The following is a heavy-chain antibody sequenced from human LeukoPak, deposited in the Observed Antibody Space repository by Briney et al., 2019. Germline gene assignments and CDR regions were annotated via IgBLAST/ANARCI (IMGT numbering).Heavy chain of an antibody. D-gene: IGHD3-16*01. CDR1: GGTFSSYA. Sequence: ASVKVSCKASGGTFSSYAISWVRQAPGQGLEWMGIINPSGGSTSYAQKFQGRVTMTRDTSTSTVYMELSSLRSEDTAVYYCARDTFESLFDYWGQGTLVTVSS. J-gene: IGHJ4*02. V-gene: IGHV1-46*01. CDR3: ARDTFESLFDY. CDR2: INPSGGST.